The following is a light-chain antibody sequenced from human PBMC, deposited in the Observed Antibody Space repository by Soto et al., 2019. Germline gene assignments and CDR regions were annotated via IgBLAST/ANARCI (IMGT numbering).Light chain of an antibody. J-gene: IGKJ1*01. CDR2: YTS. V-gene: IGKV3-11*01. CDR1: QYVGTR. CDR3: HQRQSWPRR. Sequence: EIVLTQSPATLSSSPGETATLSCRASQYVGTRLAWYQHKPGQAPRLLIYYTSNRATGIPARFSGSGSGTDFTLTINSLAPEDFAIYYRHQRQSWPRRFGQGTKVDI.